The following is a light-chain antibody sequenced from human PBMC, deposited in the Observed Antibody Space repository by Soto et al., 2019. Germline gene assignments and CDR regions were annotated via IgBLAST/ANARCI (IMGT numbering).Light chain of an antibody. CDR3: SSYTSNNTRV. CDR2: EVT. Sequence: QSALTQPASVSGSPGQSITISCTGTSSDVGGYNYVFWYQQHPGKAPKLMIYEVTNRPSGVSNRFSGSKSGNTASLTISGLQAEDEADYYCSSYTSNNTRVFGGGTKVTVL. J-gene: IGLJ3*02. CDR1: SSDVGGYNY. V-gene: IGLV2-14*01.